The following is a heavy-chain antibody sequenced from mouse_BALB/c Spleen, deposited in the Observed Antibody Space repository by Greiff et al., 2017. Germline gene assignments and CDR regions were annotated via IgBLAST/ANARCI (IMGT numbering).Heavy chain of an antibody. J-gene: IGHJ2*01. CDR1: GFTFSSYT. CDR3: ATLTGTGYFDY. V-gene: IGHV5-12-2*01. Sequence: EVKLMESGGGLVQPGGSLKLSCAASGFTFSSYTMSWVRQTPEKRLEWVAYISNGGGSTYYPDTVKGRFTTSRDNAKNTLYLQMSSLKSEDTAMYYCATLTGTGYFDYWGQGTTLTVSS. CDR2: ISNGGGST. D-gene: IGHD4-1*01.